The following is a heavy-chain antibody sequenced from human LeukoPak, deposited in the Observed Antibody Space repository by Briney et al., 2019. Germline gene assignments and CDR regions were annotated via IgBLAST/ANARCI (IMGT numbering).Heavy chain of an antibody. V-gene: IGHV3-43*01. J-gene: IGHJ6*02. CDR2: ISWDGGST. CDR1: GFTFDDYT. D-gene: IGHD6-13*01. CDR3: AKDLSSSSWYSGYYGMDV. Sequence: GGSLRLSCAASGFTFDDYTMHWVRQAPGKGLEWVSLISWDGGSTYYADSVKGRFTISRDNSKNSLYLQMNSLRTEDTALYYCAKDLSSSSWYSGYYGMDVWGQGTTVTVSS.